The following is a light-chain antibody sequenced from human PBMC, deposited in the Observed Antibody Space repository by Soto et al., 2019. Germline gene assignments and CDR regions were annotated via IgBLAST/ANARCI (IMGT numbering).Light chain of an antibody. CDR2: DAS. V-gene: IGKV3-11*01. J-gene: IGKJ4*01. CDR3: QQCSGWPST. CDR1: QSVSSC. Sequence: DIVLTQSPATLSSSVGDRDTLSCRASQSVSSCLAWYQQKPGQAPRLLIYDASSLASGIPARFSGSGSGTEFTLTITSLEPEDFAFYYCQQCSGWPSTFGGGTKVEIK.